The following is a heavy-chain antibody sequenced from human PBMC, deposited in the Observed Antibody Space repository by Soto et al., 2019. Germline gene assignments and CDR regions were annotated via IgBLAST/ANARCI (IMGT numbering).Heavy chain of an antibody. CDR3: ARGPYGGNSALRAFDI. V-gene: IGHV1-69*02. CDR1: GGTFSSYT. J-gene: IGHJ3*02. D-gene: IGHD4-17*01. Sequence: QVQLVQSGAEVKKPGSSVKVSCKASGGTFSSYTISWVRQAPGQGLEWMGRIIPILGIANYAQKFQGRVTSTADKSTSTAYMELSSLRSEDTAVYYCARGPYGGNSALRAFDIWGQGTMVTVSS. CDR2: IIPILGIA.